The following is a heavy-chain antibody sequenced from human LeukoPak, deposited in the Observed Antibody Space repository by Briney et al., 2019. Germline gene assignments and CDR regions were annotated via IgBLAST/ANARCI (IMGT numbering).Heavy chain of an antibody. V-gene: IGHV1-69*13. D-gene: IGHD3-3*01. CDR2: IIPIFGTA. CDR3: ARVGYDFWSGYYYWYFDL. CDR1: GGTFSSYA. J-gene: IGHJ2*01. Sequence: GASVKVSCKASGGTFSSYAISWVRQAPGQGLEWMGGIIPIFGTANYAQKFQGRVTITADESTSTAYMELSSLRSEDTAVYYCARVGYDFWSGYYYWYFDLWGRGTLVTVSS.